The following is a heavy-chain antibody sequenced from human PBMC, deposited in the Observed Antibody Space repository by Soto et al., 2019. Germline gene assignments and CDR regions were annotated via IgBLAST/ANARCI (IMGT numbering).Heavy chain of an antibody. V-gene: IGHV4-39*01. D-gene: IGHD3-22*01. J-gene: IGHJ3*02. CDR2: IYYSGST. CDR3: ASPYYYDSSAPDAFDI. Sequence: QLQLQESGPGLVKPSETLSLTCTVSGGSISSSSYYWGWIRQPPGKGLEWIGSIYYSGSTYYNPSLKSRVTISGDTSKNQFSLKLSSVTAADTAVYYCASPYYYDSSAPDAFDIWGQGTMVTVSS. CDR1: GGSISSSSYY.